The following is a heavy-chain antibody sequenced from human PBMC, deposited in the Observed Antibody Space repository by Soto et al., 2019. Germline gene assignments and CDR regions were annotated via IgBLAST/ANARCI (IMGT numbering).Heavy chain of an antibody. CDR1: GYRFTSYW. D-gene: IGHD3-10*01. CDR2: IYPGNSDT. V-gene: IGHV5-51*01. J-gene: IGHJ4*02. Sequence: RGESLKISCQGSGYRFTSYWIGWVRQMPGKGLEWMGIIYPGNSDTRYSPSFQGQVTISADKSITTAYLQWSSLKASDTAMYYCARLRAQYGAYNTKWGPGYYWRQGTLVTVAS. CDR3: ARLRAQYGAYNTKWGPGYY.